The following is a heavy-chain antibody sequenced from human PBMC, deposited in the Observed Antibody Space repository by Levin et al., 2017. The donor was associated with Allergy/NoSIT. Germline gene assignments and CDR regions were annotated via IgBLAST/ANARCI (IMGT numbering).Heavy chain of an antibody. CDR2: ISGSGGST. Sequence: GGSLRLSCAASGFTFSSYAMSWVRQAPGKGLEWVSAISGSGGSTYYADSVKGRFTISRDNSKNTLYLQMNSLRAEDTAVYYCAKVRSSGWYSYWYFDLWGRGTLVTVSS. D-gene: IGHD6-19*01. V-gene: IGHV3-23*01. J-gene: IGHJ2*01. CDR1: GFTFSSYA. CDR3: AKVRSSGWYSYWYFDL.